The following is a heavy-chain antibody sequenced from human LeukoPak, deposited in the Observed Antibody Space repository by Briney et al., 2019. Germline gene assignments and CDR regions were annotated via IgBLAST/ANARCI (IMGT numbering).Heavy chain of an antibody. CDR1: GFTFSTYS. J-gene: IGHJ6*03. CDR3: ARDPEHGDYYYYYYMDV. CDR2: ISSSSSYI. V-gene: IGHV3-21*06. Sequence: KSGGSLRLSCAASGFTFSTYSMNWVRQAPGKGLEWASSISSSSSYIYYADSVKGRFTISRDNAKNSLYLQMSSLRAEDTAVYYCARDPEHGDYYYYYYMDVWGKGTTVTVSS. D-gene: IGHD4-17*01.